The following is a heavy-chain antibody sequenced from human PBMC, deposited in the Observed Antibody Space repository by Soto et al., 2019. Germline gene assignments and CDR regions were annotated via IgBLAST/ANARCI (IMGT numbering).Heavy chain of an antibody. V-gene: IGHV3-23*01. CDR1: GFPFNSYA. CDR2: ISGSGGNT. D-gene: IGHD3-10*01. J-gene: IGHJ4*02. Sequence: EVRLLESGGGSVQPGGSLRLSCSASGFPFNSYALSWFPQAPGRGLEGVSGISGSGGNTHYADPVKGRYTISRDNSKNTLYLRMNSLRAEDTAVYYCVKREARGSGSPYWGQGTLVTVSS. CDR3: VKREARGSGSPY.